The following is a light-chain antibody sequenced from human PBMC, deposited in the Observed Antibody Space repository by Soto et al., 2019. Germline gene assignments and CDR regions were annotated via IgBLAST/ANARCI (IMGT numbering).Light chain of an antibody. V-gene: IGKV1-33*01. J-gene: IGKJ3*01. Sequence: DIQMTQSPSSLSASVGDRVTITCQASQDISNYLYWFQQRPGRAPQLLIYAASKLKPGVPSRFSGSGSGTDFTFTITSLQPEDVATYYCQQFDSLPPTFGPGTKVTI. CDR1: QDISNY. CDR2: AAS. CDR3: QQFDSLPPT.